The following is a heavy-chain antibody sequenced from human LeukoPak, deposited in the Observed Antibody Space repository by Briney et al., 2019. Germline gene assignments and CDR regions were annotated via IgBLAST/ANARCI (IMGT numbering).Heavy chain of an antibody. D-gene: IGHD3-10*01. CDR2: IHYTGST. J-gene: IGHJ5*02. CDR1: GGSIRSYY. CDR3: ARGGYYGSGNDFRFDP. V-gene: IGHV4-59*01. Sequence: SETLSLTCTVSGGSIRSYYWSWIRQPPGKGLECTGYIHYTGSTNYNPSLKSRVTISVDTSKSQFSLKLSSVTAADTAIYYCARGGYYGSGNDFRFDPWGQGTLVTVSS.